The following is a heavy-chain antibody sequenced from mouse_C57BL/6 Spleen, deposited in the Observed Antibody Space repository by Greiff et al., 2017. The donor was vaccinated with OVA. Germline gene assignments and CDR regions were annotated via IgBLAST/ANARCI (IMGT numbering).Heavy chain of an antibody. D-gene: IGHD1-1*01. CDR2: INFSNGGT. V-gene: IGHV1-53*01. CDR3: ARKNYVGNYFDY. CDR1: GYTFTSYW. J-gene: IGHJ2*01. Sequence: QVQLQQPGPELVKPGASVKLSCKASGYTFTSYWMHWVKQRPGQGLEWIGTINFSNGGTNYNEKFKSKATLTVDKSSSTAYMQLSSLTSEDSAVYYCARKNYVGNYFDYWGQGTTLTVSS.